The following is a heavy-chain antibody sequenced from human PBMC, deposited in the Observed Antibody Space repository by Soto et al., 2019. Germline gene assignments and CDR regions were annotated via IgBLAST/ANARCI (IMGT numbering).Heavy chain of an antibody. Sequence: ASVKVSCKASGGTFSSYTISWVRQAPGQGLEWMGRIIPILGIANYAQKFQGRVTITADKSTSTAYMELSSLRSEDTAVYYCARAKDSYSSGLSWGQGTLVTVSS. D-gene: IGHD6-19*01. CDR2: IIPILGIA. CDR1: GGTFSSYT. V-gene: IGHV1-69*02. CDR3: ARAKDSYSSGLS. J-gene: IGHJ4*02.